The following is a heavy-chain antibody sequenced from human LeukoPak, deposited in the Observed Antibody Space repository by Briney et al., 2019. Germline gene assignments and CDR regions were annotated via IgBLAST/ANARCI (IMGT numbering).Heavy chain of an antibody. V-gene: IGHV4-34*01. D-gene: IGHD6-19*01. Sequence: SETLSLTCAVYGGSFSGYYWSWIRQPPGKGLEWIGEINHSGSTNYNPSLKSRVTISVDTSKNQFSLKLSSVTAADTAVYYCAIWIAVAGTGWFDPWGQGTLVTVSS. J-gene: IGHJ5*02. CDR1: GGSFSGYY. CDR2: INHSGST. CDR3: AIWIAVAGTGWFDP.